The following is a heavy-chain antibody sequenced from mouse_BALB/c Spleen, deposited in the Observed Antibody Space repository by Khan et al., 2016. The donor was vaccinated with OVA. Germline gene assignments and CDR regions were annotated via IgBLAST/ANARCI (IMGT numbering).Heavy chain of an antibody. J-gene: IGHJ3*01. V-gene: IGHV1-39*01. CDR1: GFSFTDYM. CDR3: ARSGWLQGLFDY. D-gene: IGHD2-2*01. CDR2: INPYYGST. Sequence: EVQLQESGPELVKPGASVKISCKTSGFSFTDYMMLWVKQSHGKSLEWIGSINPYYGSTTYNVKFKDKATLTVDKSSNTTYMQLNSLTSEDSAVYYWARSGWLQGLFDYGGQGTLVTVSA.